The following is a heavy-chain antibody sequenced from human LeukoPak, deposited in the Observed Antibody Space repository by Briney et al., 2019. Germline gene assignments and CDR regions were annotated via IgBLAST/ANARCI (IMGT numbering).Heavy chain of an antibody. CDR3: ARVQPYCSSTSCPSDY. CDR2: INPNSGGT. D-gene: IGHD2-2*01. V-gene: IGHV1-2*02. J-gene: IGHJ4*02. Sequence: ASVKVSCKASGYTFTGYYMHWVRQAPGQGLEWMGWINPNSGGTSYAQKFQGRVTMTRDTSISTAYMELSRLRSDDTAVYYCARVQPYCSSTSCPSDYWGQGTLVTVSS. CDR1: GYTFTGYY.